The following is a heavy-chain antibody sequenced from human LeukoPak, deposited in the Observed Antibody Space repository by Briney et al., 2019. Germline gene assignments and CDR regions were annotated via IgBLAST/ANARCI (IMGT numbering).Heavy chain of an antibody. Sequence: GGSLRLSCAASGFTFSSYAMHWVRQAPGKGLEYVSAISSNGGSTYYANSVKGRFTISRENAKNSLYLQMNSLRAGDTAVYYCARGTTYDGDAFDIWGQGTMVTVSS. J-gene: IGHJ3*02. V-gene: IGHV3-64*01. CDR3: ARGTTYDGDAFDI. CDR1: GFTFSSYA. CDR2: ISSNGGST. D-gene: IGHD3-22*01.